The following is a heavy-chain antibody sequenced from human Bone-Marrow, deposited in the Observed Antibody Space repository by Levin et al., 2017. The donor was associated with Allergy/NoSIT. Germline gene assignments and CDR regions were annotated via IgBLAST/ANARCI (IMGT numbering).Heavy chain of an antibody. V-gene: IGHV3-23*01. CDR2: ISGSGDYT. CDR3: AKDHRGKQSASNFDY. J-gene: IGHJ4*02. Sequence: GGSLRLSCAASGFSFGSFAISWVRQAPGKGLEWVSAISGSGDYTYYADSVRGRFTISRDNSKNTLYLQIDSLRAEDTAVYYCAKDHRGKQSASNFDYWGQGTLVTVSS. CDR1: GFSFGSFA. D-gene: IGHD3-16*01.